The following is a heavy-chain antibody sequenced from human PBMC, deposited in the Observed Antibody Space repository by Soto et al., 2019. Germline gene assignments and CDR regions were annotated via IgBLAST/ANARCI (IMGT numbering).Heavy chain of an antibody. CDR1: GYAITSYG. CDR2: ISACNGNT. D-gene: IGHD3-16*01. V-gene: IGHV1-18*01. J-gene: IGHJ4*02. Sequence: ASVKVSCKASGYAITSYGLSWVRQAQGQGLEWMGWISACNGNTNYAQKLQGRVTMTTDTSTSTAYMELRSLRSDDTAVYYGEDVKGGTVSFFDYWGKGSLVTVSS. CDR3: EDVKGGTVSFFDY.